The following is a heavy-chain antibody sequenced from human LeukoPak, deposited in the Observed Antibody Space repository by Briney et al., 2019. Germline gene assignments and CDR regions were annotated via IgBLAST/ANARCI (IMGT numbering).Heavy chain of an antibody. CDR1: GFTFSGYD. V-gene: IGHV3-30*18. D-gene: IGHD3-10*01. Sequence: PGGSLRLPCAASGFTFSGYDMYWVRQAPGKGLEWVASISHDGSNKDYADSVKGRFTISRDNSKYTLDLQMRSLTTDDTAVYYCAKAYGSGSYYNLKFDYWGLGTLVTVSS. J-gene: IGHJ4*02. CDR3: AKAYGSGSYYNLKFDY. CDR2: ISHDGSNK.